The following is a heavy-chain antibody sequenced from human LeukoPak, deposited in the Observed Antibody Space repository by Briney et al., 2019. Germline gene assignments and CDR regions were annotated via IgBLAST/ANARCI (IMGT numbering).Heavy chain of an antibody. D-gene: IGHD3-22*01. CDR3: ARVVGSITMIVVNRGGFYFDY. V-gene: IGHV4-59*01. CDR1: GGSISSYY. Sequence: TPSETLSLTCTVSGGSISSYYWSWIRQPPGKGLEWIGYIYYSGSTNYNPSLKSRVTISVDTSKNQFSLKLRSVTAADTAVYYCARVVGSITMIVVNRGGFYFDYWGQGTLVTVSS. CDR2: IYYSGST. J-gene: IGHJ4*02.